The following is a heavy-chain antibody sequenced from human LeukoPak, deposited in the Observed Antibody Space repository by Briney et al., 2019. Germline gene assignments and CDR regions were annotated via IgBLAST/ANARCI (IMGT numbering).Heavy chain of an antibody. J-gene: IGHJ4*02. Sequence: GGSLRLSCAASGFTFNSYAMTWVRQAPGKGLEWVGRIKSKTDGGTTDYAAPVKGRFTISRDDSKNTLYLQMNSLKTEDTAVYYCTTRTGTTRWPQGYWGQGTLVTVSS. V-gene: IGHV3-15*01. CDR1: GFTFNSYA. CDR2: IKSKTDGGTT. CDR3: TTRTGTTRWPQGY. D-gene: IGHD1-7*01.